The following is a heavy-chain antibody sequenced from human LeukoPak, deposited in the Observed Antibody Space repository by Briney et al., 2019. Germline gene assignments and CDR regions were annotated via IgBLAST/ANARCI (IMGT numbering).Heavy chain of an antibody. V-gene: IGHV3-30*02. J-gene: IGHJ3*02. CDR3: ARDRATYGRAFDI. D-gene: IGHD3-10*01. CDR2: IRYDGSNK. Sequence: GGSLRLSCAASGFTFSSYGMHWVRQAPGKGLEWVAFIRYDGSNKYYADSVKGRFTISRDNSKNTLYLQMNSLRAEDTAVYYCARDRATYGRAFDIWGQGTMVTVSS. CDR1: GFTFSSYG.